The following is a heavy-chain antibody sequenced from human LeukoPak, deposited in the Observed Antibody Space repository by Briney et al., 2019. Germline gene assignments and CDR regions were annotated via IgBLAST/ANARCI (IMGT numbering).Heavy chain of an antibody. CDR2: INHSGST. V-gene: IGHV4-34*01. CDR3: ARGLAGARDY. J-gene: IGHJ4*02. Sequence: SETLSLTCAVYGESFSGYYWSWIRQPPGKGLEWIGEINHSGSTNYNPSLKSRVTISVDTSKNQLSLKLSSVTAADTAVYYCARGLAGARDYWGQGTLVTVSS. CDR1: GESFSGYY. D-gene: IGHD1-26*01.